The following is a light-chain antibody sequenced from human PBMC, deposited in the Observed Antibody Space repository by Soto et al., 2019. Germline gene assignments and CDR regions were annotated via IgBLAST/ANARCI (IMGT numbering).Light chain of an antibody. Sequence: QSALTQPASVSGSPGQSITISCTGTSNDVGGYNCASWYQLSPGKAPKLMIYDVSDRPPGVSNRFSGSKSDNTASLTISGLQAEDEADYYCSSCTSSSALYVFGSGTKVTVL. CDR3: SSCTSSSALYV. CDR2: DVS. CDR1: SNDVGGYNC. V-gene: IGLV2-14*01. J-gene: IGLJ1*01.